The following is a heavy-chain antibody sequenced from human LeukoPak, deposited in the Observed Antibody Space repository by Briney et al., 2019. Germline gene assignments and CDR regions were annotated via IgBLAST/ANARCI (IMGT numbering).Heavy chain of an antibody. CDR3: ATTPTAMGKFLFDS. CDR1: GFTFSSYS. D-gene: IGHD5-18*01. V-gene: IGHV3-21*01. CDR2: ISSSSSYI. J-gene: IGHJ4*02. Sequence: PGGSLRLSCAASGFTFSSYSMNWVRQAPGKGLEWVSSISSSSSYIYYGDSVKGRFTISRDNAKNSLYLQMNSLRAEDTAVYYCATTPTAMGKFLFDSRGQGTLVTVSS.